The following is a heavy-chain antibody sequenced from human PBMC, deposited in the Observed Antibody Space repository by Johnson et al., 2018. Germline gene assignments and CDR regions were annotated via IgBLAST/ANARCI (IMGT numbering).Heavy chain of an antibody. Sequence: VQLVESGGGLVKXGGSXRLXCAASGFTFSSYGMHWVRQAPGKGLEWVANIKKDGSEKYYVDSVKGRFTISRDNARNSLYLQMNSLRAEDTAVYYCTRDDYNDYIFDFWGQGTLVTVSS. CDR3: TRDDYNDYIFDF. J-gene: IGHJ4*02. CDR2: IKKDGSEK. CDR1: GFTFSSYG. V-gene: IGHV3-7*01. D-gene: IGHD4-11*01.